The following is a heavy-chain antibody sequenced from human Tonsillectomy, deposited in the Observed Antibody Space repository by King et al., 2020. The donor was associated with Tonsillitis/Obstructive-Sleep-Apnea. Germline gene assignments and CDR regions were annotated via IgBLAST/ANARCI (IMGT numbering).Heavy chain of an antibody. Sequence: QLVQSGAEVKKPGESLRISCKGSGYIFTSYWIDWVRQMPGKGLEWMGTIDPSDSYTNYSPSFQGHVAISADKSISTAYLQWSSLKASDTAMYYCARRYFDGHYYYYMDVWGKGTTLTVSS. V-gene: IGHV5-10-1*01. J-gene: IGHJ6*03. CDR2: IDPSDSYT. CDR3: ARRYFDGHYYYYMDV. CDR1: GYIFTSYW. D-gene: IGHD3-9*01.